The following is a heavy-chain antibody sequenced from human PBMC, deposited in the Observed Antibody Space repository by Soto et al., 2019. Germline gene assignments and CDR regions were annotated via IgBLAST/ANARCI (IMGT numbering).Heavy chain of an antibody. V-gene: IGHV1-24*01. CDR1: GYTLTELS. CDR3: ATGILVVTAIQGFDP. Sequence: GASVKVSCKVSGYTLTELSMHWVRQAPGKGLEWMGGFDPEDGETTYAQKFQGRVTMTEDTSTDTAYMELGSLRSEDTAVYYCATGILVVTAIQGFDPWGQGTLVTVSS. D-gene: IGHD2-21*02. J-gene: IGHJ5*02. CDR2: FDPEDGET.